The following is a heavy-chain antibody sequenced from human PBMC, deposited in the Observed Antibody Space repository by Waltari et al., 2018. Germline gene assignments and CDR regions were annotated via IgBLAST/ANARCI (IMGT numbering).Heavy chain of an antibody. CDR2: IIPIFGTA. CDR3: ASFLWAAAAGTYDYGMDV. Sequence: QVQLVQSGAEVKKPGSSVKVSCKASGGTFSSYAISWVRQAPGQGLEWMGGIIPIFGTANYAQKFQGRGTITTDETTSTAYMERSSRRAEDTAVYYGASFLWAAAAGTYDYGMDVWGQGTTVTVSS. V-gene: IGHV1-69*05. D-gene: IGHD6-13*01. CDR1: GGTFSSYA. J-gene: IGHJ6*02.